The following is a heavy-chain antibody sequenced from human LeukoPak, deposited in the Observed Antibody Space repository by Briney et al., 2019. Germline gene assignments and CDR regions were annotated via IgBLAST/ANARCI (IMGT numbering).Heavy chain of an antibody. CDR1: GYTFTSYD. Sequence: ASVKVSCKASGYTFTSYDINWVRQATGQGLEWMGWMNPNSGNTGYAQKFQGRVTMTRNTSISTAYMELSSLRSEDTAVYYCARSLPLLFSYAFDIWGQGTMVTVSS. J-gene: IGHJ3*02. CDR2: MNPNSGNT. CDR3: ARSLPLLFSYAFDI. D-gene: IGHD2/OR15-2a*01. V-gene: IGHV1-8*01.